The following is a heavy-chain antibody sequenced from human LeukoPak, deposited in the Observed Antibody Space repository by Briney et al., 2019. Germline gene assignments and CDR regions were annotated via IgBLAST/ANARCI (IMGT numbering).Heavy chain of an antibody. D-gene: IGHD6-19*01. V-gene: IGHV1-8*01. J-gene: IGHJ3*02. CDR3: VLSSTVAGTGDAFDI. CDR1: GYTFTSYD. CDR2: MNPNSGNT. Sequence: ASVKVSCKASGYTFTSYDINWVRQATGQGLEWMGWMNPNSGNTGYAQKFQGRVTMTRNTSISTAYMELSSLRSEDTAVYYCVLSSTVAGTGDAFDIWGQGTMVTVSS.